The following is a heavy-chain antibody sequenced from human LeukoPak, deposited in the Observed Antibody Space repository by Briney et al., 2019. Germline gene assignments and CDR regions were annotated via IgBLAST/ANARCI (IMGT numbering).Heavy chain of an antibody. CDR2: ISSSSSTI. CDR1: EFTFSSYS. Sequence: PGGSLRLSCAASEFTFSSYSMNWVRQAPGKGLEWVSYISSSSSTIYYADSVKGRFTISRDNAKNSLYLQMNSLRAEDTAVYYCARDRIAARRSHFDYWGQGTLVTVSS. V-gene: IGHV3-48*01. J-gene: IGHJ4*02. CDR3: ARDRIAARRSHFDY. D-gene: IGHD6-6*01.